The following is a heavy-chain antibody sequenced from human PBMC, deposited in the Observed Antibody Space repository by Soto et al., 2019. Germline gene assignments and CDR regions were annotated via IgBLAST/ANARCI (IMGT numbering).Heavy chain of an antibody. Sequence: VQLVESGGGLVQPGGSLRLSCAASGFTVSSKYMSWVRQAPGKGLEWVSVIYSGGRTNYADSVKDRFTISRDNSKNTLYLQVNSLRADDTAVYYCVFDSERRYCDDGGCGAWGQGTLVTVSS. CDR3: VFDSERRYCDDGGCGA. V-gene: IGHV3-66*01. CDR1: GFTVSSKY. CDR2: IYSGGRT. J-gene: IGHJ5*02. D-gene: IGHD2-15*01.